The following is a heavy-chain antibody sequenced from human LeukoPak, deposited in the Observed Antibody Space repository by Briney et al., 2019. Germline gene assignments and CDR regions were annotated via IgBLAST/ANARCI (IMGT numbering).Heavy chain of an antibody. CDR3: ARGMVRGLFPRGSMDV. Sequence: VASVKVSCKASGYTFTSYYMHWVRQAPGQGLEWMGIINPSGGSTSYAQKFQGRVTMTRDMSTSTVYMELSSLRSEDTAVYYCARGMVRGLFPRGSMDVWGKGTTVTVSS. V-gene: IGHV1-46*01. J-gene: IGHJ6*03. CDR1: GYTFTSYY. D-gene: IGHD3-10*01. CDR2: INPSGGST.